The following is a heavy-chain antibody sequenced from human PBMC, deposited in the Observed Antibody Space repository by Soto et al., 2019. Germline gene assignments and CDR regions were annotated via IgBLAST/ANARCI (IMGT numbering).Heavy chain of an antibody. CDR2: INHSGST. CDR1: GGSFSGYY. Sequence: QVQLQQWGAGLLKPSETLSLTCAVYGGSFSGYYWSWIRQPPGKGLEWIGEINHSGSTNYNPSLKGRVNISLDTPKNQFAPKLSSVTAADTAVYYCESRGVARHFAYWGQGTLVIVSS. D-gene: IGHD3-10*01. V-gene: IGHV4-34*01. CDR3: ESRGVARHFAY. J-gene: IGHJ4*02.